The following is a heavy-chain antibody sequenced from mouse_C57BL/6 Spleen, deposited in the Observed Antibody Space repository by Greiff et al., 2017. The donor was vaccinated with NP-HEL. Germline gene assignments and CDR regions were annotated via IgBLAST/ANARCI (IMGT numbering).Heavy chain of an antibody. V-gene: IGHV2-2*01. CDR2: IWSGGST. CDR3: ASSYYGISPFAY. CDR1: GFSLTSYG. Sequence: VQGVESGPGLVQPSQSLSITCTVSGFSLTSYGVHWVRQSPGKGLEWLGVIWSGGSTDYNAAFISRLSISKDNSKSQVFFKMNSLQADDTAIYYCASSYYGISPFAYWGQGTLVTVSA. D-gene: IGHD1-1*01. J-gene: IGHJ3*01.